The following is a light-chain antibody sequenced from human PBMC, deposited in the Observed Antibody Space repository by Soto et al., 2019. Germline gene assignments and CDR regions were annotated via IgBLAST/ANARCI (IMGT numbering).Light chain of an antibody. CDR3: QQRSNWPPKYT. CDR2: DAS. J-gene: IGKJ2*01. V-gene: IGKV3-11*01. Sequence: EIVLTQSPATLSLSPGERATLSCRASQSVTSYLAWYQQKPGQAPRLLIYDASNRATGIPAMFSGSGSGTDFTLTISSLKPEDFAVYYCQQRSNWPPKYTFGQGTKLEIK. CDR1: QSVTSY.